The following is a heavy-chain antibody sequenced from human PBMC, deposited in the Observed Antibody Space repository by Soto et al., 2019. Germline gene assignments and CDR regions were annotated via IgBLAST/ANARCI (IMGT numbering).Heavy chain of an antibody. D-gene: IGHD1-7*01. J-gene: IGHJ6*02. CDR1: GFTFSSYA. Sequence: GGSLRLSCAASGFTFSSYAMSRVRQAPGKGLEWVSAISDSSGTTYYADSVKGRFSISRDNSKNTLYLQMNSLRAEDTAVYYCARDGVITGSTVLYYYYGMDVWGQGTTVTVSS. CDR2: ISDSSGTT. CDR3: ARDGVITGSTVLYYYYGMDV. V-gene: IGHV3-23*01.